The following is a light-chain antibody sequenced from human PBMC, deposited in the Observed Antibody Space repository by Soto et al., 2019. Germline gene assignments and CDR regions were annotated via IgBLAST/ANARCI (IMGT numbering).Light chain of an antibody. CDR1: QSISSW. CDR2: DAS. J-gene: IGKJ3*01. CDR3: QQYNSYPFS. V-gene: IGKV1-5*01. Sequence: DIQMTQSPSTLSASVGDRVTITCRASQSISSWLAWYQQKPGKAPKLLIYDASSLESGVPSRFSGSGSGTEFTLTISSLQPDDFATYYCQQYNSYPFSFCPGTKVDIK.